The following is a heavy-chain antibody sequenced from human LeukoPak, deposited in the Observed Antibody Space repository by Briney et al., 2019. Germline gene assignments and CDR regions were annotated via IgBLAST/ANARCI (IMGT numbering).Heavy chain of an antibody. V-gene: IGHV5-10-1*01. D-gene: IGHD1-26*01. CDR2: IDPSDSYT. CDR3: ARHFLGELPDMDV. Sequence: GESLKISCQASGYSFTSSWIGWARQMPGKGLEWMGRIDPSDSYTKYSPSFQGHVTISGDESISTAYLQWSSLKASDTAMYYCARHFLGELPDMDVWGQGTTVTVSS. J-gene: IGHJ6*02. CDR1: GYSFTSSW.